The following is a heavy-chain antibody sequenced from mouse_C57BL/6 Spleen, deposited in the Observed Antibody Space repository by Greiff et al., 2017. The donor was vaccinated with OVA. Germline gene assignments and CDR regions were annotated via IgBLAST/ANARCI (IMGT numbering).Heavy chain of an antibody. CDR2: IYPRSGNT. D-gene: IGHD6-5*01. Sequence: VQLQQSGAELARPGASVKLSCKASGYTFTSYGISWVKQRTGQGLEWIGEIYPRSGNTYYNEKFKGKATLTADKSSSTAYMELRSLTSEDSAVYFCARLALSTWFAYWGQGTLVTVSA. J-gene: IGHJ3*01. V-gene: IGHV1-81*01. CDR1: GYTFTSYG. CDR3: ARLALSTWFAY.